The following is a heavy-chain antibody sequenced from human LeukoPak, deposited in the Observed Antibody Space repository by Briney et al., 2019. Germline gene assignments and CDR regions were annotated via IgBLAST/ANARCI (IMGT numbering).Heavy chain of an antibody. CDR2: IGGSDGKT. J-gene: IGHJ6*03. D-gene: IGHD2-21*01. CDR1: GFTFRSYA. CDR3: ARVHSGGSALRRRTYYYYYYMDV. Sequence: PGGSLRLSCAASGFTFRSYAMSWVRQAPGNGLEWVSAIGGSDGKTYYADSVKGRFTISRDNSKNTLYLQMNSLRAEDTALYHCARVHSGGSALRRRTYYYYYYMDVWGKGTTVTISS. V-gene: IGHV3-23*01.